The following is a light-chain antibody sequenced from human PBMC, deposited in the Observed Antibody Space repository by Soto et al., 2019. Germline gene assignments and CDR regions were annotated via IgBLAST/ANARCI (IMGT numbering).Light chain of an antibody. V-gene: IGLV2-14*01. J-gene: IGLJ1*01. CDR2: EVS. CDR1: SSDVGGYNY. Sequence: QSVLTQPASVSGSPGQSITISCTGTSSDVGGYNYVSWYQQHPGKAPKLMIYEVSNRPSGVSNRFSVSKSGNTASLTISGLQTEGEADYYCSSYTGSTTYVFGTGTKVTVL. CDR3: SSYTGSTTYV.